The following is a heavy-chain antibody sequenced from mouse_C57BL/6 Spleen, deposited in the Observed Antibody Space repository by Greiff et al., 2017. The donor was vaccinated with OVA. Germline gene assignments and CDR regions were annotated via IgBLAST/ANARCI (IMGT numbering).Heavy chain of an antibody. CDR2: ISSGSSTI. V-gene: IGHV5-17*01. CDR3: ARWGDYELYYAMDY. CDR1: GFTFSDYG. D-gene: IGHD2-4*01. Sequence: EVHLVESGGGLVKPGGSLKLSCAASGFTFSDYGMHWVRQAPEKGLEWVAYISSGSSTIYYADTVKGRFTISRDNAKNTLFLQMTSLRSEDTAMYYCARWGDYELYYAMDYWGQGTSVTVSS. J-gene: IGHJ4*01.